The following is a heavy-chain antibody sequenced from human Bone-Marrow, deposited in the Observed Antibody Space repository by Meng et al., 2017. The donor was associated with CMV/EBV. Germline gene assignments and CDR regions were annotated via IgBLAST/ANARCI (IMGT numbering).Heavy chain of an antibody. CDR1: GFTFSSYA. V-gene: IGHV3-30-3*01. CDR3: ARDNHGSGIDY. CDR2: ISYDGSNK. D-gene: IGHD3-10*01. J-gene: IGHJ4*02. Sequence: LSLTCAASGFTFSSYAMHWVRQAPGKGLEWVAVISYDGSNKYYADSVKGRFTISRDNSKNTLYLQMNSLRAEDTAVYYCARDNHGSGIDYWGQGTLVTVSS.